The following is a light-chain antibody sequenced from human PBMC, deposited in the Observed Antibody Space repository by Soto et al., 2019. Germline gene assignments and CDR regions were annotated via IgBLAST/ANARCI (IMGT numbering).Light chain of an antibody. Sequence: QSVLTQPPSASGTPGQRVTISCSGSNSNIGSNTVNWYQQLPGTAPKLLIYSNNKRPSGVPGRFSDSKSGTSASLAISGLQSEDEADYYCASWDDSLNGVVFGGGTKLTVL. CDR1: NSNIGSNT. CDR3: ASWDDSLNGVV. V-gene: IGLV1-44*01. J-gene: IGLJ2*01. CDR2: SNN.